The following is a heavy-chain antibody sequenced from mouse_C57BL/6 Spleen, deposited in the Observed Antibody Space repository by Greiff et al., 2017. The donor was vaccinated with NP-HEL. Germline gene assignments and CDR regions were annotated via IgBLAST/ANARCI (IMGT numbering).Heavy chain of an antibody. CDR2: IDPETGGT. V-gene: IGHV1-15*01. D-gene: IGHD4-1*01. CDR3: TRRGGTRYFDY. J-gene: IGHJ2*01. CDR1: GYTFTDYE. Sequence: VQLQESGAELVRPGASVTLSCKASGYTFTDYEMHWVKQTPVHGLEWIGAIDPETGGTAYNQKFKGKAILTADKSSSTAYMELRSLTSEDSAVYYGTRRGGTRYFDYWGQGTTRTVSS.